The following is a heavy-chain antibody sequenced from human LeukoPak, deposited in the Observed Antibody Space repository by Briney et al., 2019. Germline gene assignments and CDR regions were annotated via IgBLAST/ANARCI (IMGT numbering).Heavy chain of an antibody. J-gene: IGHJ4*02. CDR1: GYTFSSYG. CDR3: ARDRTPLNGYYNDRSGYYYSC. Sequence: GASVKVSCKASGYTFSSYGISWVRQAPGLGLEWMGWISAYDGNTNYAQKVQGRVTMTTDTSTSTAYLELRSLRSDDTAVYYCARDRTPLNGYYNDRSGYYYSCWGQGTLVTVSS. D-gene: IGHD3-22*01. CDR2: ISAYDGNT. V-gene: IGHV1-18*01.